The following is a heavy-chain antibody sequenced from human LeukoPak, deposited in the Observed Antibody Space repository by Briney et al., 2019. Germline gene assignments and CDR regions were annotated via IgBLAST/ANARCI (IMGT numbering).Heavy chain of an antibody. CDR3: ARGKDSSFDY. Sequence: PSETLSLTCTVSGGAISSYYWSWIRQPPGQGLEWIGYIYYSGSTNYNPSLKSRVTISVDTSKNQFSLKLSSVTAADTAVYYCARGKDSSFDYWGQGTLVTVSS. D-gene: IGHD3-22*01. CDR2: IYYSGST. CDR1: GGAISSYY. J-gene: IGHJ4*02. V-gene: IGHV4-59*01.